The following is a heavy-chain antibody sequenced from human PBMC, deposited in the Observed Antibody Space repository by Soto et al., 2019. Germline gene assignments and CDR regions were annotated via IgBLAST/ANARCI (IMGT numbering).Heavy chain of an antibody. CDR2: IDPSDSYT. CDR3: ARTGSCTNGVCYTENYYYYGMDV. D-gene: IGHD2-8*01. CDR1: GYSFTSYW. Sequence: GESLNISCKGSGYSFTSYWISWVRQMTGKGLEWMGRIDPSDSYTNYSPSLQGHVTISADKSISTAYLQWSSLKASDTAMYYCARTGSCTNGVCYTENYYYYGMDVWGQGTTVTVS. J-gene: IGHJ6*02. V-gene: IGHV5-10-1*01.